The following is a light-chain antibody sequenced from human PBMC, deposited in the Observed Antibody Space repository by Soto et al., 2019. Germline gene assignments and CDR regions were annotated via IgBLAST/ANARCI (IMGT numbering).Light chain of an antibody. V-gene: IGKV3-20*01. CDR3: QQYGSSPWT. J-gene: IGKJ1*01. CDR1: QSVSGY. Sequence: EIVLTQSPATLSLSPGERATLSCRASQSVSGYLAWYQQKPGQGPRLLIYDASNRATGIPARFSGSGSGTDFTLTISRLEPEDFAVYYCQQYGSSPWTFGQGTKVDIK. CDR2: DAS.